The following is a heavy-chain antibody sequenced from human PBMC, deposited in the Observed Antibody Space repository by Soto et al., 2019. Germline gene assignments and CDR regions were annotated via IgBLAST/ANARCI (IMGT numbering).Heavy chain of an antibody. CDR1: GDSVSSNSAT. V-gene: IGHV6-1*01. J-gene: IGHJ6*02. Sequence: SQTLSLTCVISGDSVSSNSATWNWIRQSPSRGLEWLGRTYFQSKWNADYAISVKSRITIDPDTSKNQFSLHLNSVGPKDTAVYYCARDPRPYDFWSDFYFHYGMDVWGQGTTVTVSS. CDR3: ARDPRPYDFWSDFYFHYGMDV. D-gene: IGHD3-3*01. CDR2: TYFQSKWNA.